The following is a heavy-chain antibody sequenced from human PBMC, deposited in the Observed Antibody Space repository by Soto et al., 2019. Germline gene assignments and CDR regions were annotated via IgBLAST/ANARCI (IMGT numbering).Heavy chain of an antibody. CDR3: AKRTGYSNGGFDC. CDR2: ISGSGGNT. Sequence: HPGGSLRLSCAASGFTFSSYAMSWVRQAPGKGLEWVSTISGSGGNTYYADSVKGRFTISRDNSKNTLYLQMNSLRAEDTAVYYCAKRTGYSNGGFDCWGQGTLVTVSS. D-gene: IGHD6-19*01. CDR1: GFTFSSYA. V-gene: IGHV3-23*01. J-gene: IGHJ4*02.